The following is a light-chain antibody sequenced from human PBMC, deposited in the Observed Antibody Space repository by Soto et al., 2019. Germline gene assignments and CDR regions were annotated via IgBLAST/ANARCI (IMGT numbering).Light chain of an antibody. CDR1: QSISSW. J-gene: IGKJ1*01. V-gene: IGKV1-5*01. CDR2: DAS. Sequence: DIQMTQSPSTLSSYVGYRVAITFRASQSISSWLAWYQQKPGKVPKLLIYDASSLESGVPSRFSGSGSGTEFTLTISSLQPDDFATYYCQQYNSYPWTFGQGTKVDIK. CDR3: QQYNSYPWT.